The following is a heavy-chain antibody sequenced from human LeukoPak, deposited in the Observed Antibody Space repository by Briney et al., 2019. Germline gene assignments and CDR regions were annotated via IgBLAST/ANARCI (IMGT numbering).Heavy chain of an antibody. CDR2: IKQDGSEK. CDR3: ARETADEYSSSTWDS. D-gene: IGHD6-6*01. J-gene: IGHJ4*02. Sequence: PGGSLRLSCSVSGFTFSKYWMSWVRQAPGKGLEWVANIKQDGSEKYYVDSVKGRFTISGDNAKNSLYLQMNSLRAEDTAVYYCARETADEYSSSTWDSWGQGTLVTVSS. CDR1: GFTFSKYW. V-gene: IGHV3-7*01.